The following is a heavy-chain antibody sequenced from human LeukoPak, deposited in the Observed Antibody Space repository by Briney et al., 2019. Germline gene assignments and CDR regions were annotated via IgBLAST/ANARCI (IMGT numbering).Heavy chain of an antibody. J-gene: IGHJ4*02. CDR1: GGTFSSYT. Sequence: ASVKVSCKASGGTFSSYTISWVRQAPGQGLEWMGRIIPILGIANYAQKFQGRVTITADESTSTAYMELSSLRSEDTAVYYCARGAVEMATIDLFDYWGQGTLVTVSS. V-gene: IGHV1-69*02. CDR3: ARGAVEMATIDLFDY. CDR2: IIPILGIA. D-gene: IGHD5-24*01.